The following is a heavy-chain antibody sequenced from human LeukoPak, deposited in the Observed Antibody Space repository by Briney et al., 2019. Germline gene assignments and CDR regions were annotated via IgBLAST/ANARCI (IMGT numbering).Heavy chain of an antibody. CDR1: GFTFSSYG. D-gene: IGHD3-10*01. V-gene: IGHV3-30*18. CDR3: AKDHGSERYFDY. J-gene: IGHJ4*02. CDR2: ISYDGSNK. Sequence: PGRSLRLSCAASGFTFSSYGMHWVRQAPGKGLEWVAVISYDGSNKYYADSVKGRFTISRDNSKNTLYLQTNSLRAEDTAVYYCAKDHGSERYFDYWGQGTLVTVSS.